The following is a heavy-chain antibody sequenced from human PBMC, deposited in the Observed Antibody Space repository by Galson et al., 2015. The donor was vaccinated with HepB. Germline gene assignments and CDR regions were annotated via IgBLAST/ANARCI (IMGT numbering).Heavy chain of an antibody. J-gene: IGHJ4*02. D-gene: IGHD1-26*01. Sequence: SVKVSCKASGYTFTSYGISWVRQAPGQGLEWMGWISAYNGNTNYAQKLQGRVTMTTDTSTSTAYMELRSLRSDDTAVYYCARETLGAMAKIFDYWGQGTLVTVSS. V-gene: IGHV1-18*01. CDR1: GYTFTSYG. CDR3: ARETLGAMAKIFDY. CDR2: ISAYNGNT.